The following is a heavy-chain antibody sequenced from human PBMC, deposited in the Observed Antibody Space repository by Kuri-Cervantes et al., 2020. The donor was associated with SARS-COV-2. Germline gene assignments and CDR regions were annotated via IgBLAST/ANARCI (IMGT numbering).Heavy chain of an antibody. CDR2: IYPGDSDT. J-gene: IGHJ4*02. CDR1: GYSFTSYW. Sequence: GGSLRLSCKGSGYSFTSYWIGWVRQMPGKGLEWVGIIYPGDSDTRYSPSFQGQVTISADKSISTAYLQWSSLKASDTAMYYCARHGGRSGSYDPRMGYWGQGTLVTVSS. CDR3: ARHGGRSGSYDPRMGY. V-gene: IGHV5-51*01. D-gene: IGHD1-26*01.